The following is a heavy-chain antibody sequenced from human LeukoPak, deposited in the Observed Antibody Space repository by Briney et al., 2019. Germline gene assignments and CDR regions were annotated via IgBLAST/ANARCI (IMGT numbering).Heavy chain of an antibody. J-gene: IGHJ4*02. CDR3: ARPLDAVAGTSSDY. D-gene: IGHD6-19*01. Sequence: GESLKISCKGSGYSFTNYWIGWVRHMPGKGLEWMGVIYPGDSDTRYSPSFQGQVTISVDKSISTAYLHWSSLKASDTAMYYCARPLDAVAGTSSDYWGQGTLLTVSS. CDR1: GYSFTNYW. CDR2: IYPGDSDT. V-gene: IGHV5-51*01.